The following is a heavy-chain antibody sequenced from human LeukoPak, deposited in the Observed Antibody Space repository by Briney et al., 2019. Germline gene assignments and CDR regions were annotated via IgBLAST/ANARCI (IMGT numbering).Heavy chain of an antibody. CDR2: IYSGGST. V-gene: IGHV3-66*01. CDR1: GFTVSSKY. Sequence: GGSLLLSCVVSGFTVSSKYMSWVRQAPGKGLERVSVIYSGGSTYYADSVKGRFTISRDNSKNMLYLQMNSLRAEDTAVYYCAREETYDAFHIWGQGAMVTVSS. J-gene: IGHJ3*02. CDR3: AREETYDAFHI.